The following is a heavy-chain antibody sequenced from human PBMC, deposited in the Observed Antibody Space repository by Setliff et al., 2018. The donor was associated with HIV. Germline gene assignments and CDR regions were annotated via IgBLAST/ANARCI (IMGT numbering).Heavy chain of an antibody. CDR3: ARDRHSSGLGSYEP. V-gene: IGHV4-4*07. CDR1: GGSFGVYR. D-gene: IGHD3-10*01. CDR2: IDSSGTT. Sequence: KTSETLSLTCTISGGSFGVYRWSWIRQSAGRGLEWIGRIDSSGTTDYKPSLKGRVAISVDTSRNQFSLRVTSVTAADTAVYFCARDRHSSGLGSYEPWGPGILVTSPQ. J-gene: IGHJ5*02.